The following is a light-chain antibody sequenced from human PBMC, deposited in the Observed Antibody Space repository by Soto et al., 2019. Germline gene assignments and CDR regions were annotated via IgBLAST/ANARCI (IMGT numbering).Light chain of an antibody. J-gene: IGKJ1*01. CDR1: QSVSNN. CDR2: GAS. CDR3: QQYKNWPKP. Sequence: EMGLTQSPGTLSLSPGGRATLSCRASQSVSNNYLAWYQQKPGQAPRLLIYGASNRATGIPDRFSGSGSGTDFTLTISSLQSEDSAVYYCQQYKNWPKPFGQGTKVDIK. V-gene: IGKV3D-15*01.